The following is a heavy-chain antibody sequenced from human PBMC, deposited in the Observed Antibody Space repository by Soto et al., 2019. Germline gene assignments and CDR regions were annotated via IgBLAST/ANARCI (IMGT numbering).Heavy chain of an antibody. Sequence: GGSLRLSCAASGFTFSSYAMHWVRQAPGKGLEWVAVISYDGSNKYYADSVKGRFTISRDNSKNTLYLQMNSLRAEDTAVYYCARDPIGYWGQGTLVTVSS. J-gene: IGHJ4*02. CDR3: ARDPIGY. V-gene: IGHV3-30-3*01. D-gene: IGHD1-26*01. CDR1: GFTFSSYA. CDR2: ISYDGSNK.